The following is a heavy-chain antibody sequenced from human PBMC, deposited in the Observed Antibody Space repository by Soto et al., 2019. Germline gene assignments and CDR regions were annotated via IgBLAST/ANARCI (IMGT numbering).Heavy chain of an antibody. CDR2: ISSSSSYI. CDR1: GFTFSSYS. J-gene: IGHJ5*02. CDR3: ARDTTGDSSSWRLRWFDP. Sequence: PGGSLRLSCAASGFTFSSYSMNWVRQAPGKGLEWVSSISSSSSYIYYADSVKGRFTISRDNAKNSLYLQMNSLRAEDTAVYYCARDTTGDSSSWRLRWFDPWRQGTLVTVSS. V-gene: IGHV3-21*01. D-gene: IGHD6-13*01.